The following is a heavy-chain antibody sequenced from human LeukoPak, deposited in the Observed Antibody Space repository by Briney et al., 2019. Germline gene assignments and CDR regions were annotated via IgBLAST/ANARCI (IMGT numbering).Heavy chain of an antibody. Sequence: SVKVSCKASGGTFSSYAISWVRQAPGQGLEWMGGIIPIFGKANYAQKFQGRVTITTDESTSTAYMELSSLRSEDTAVYYCAREVVFRIRSYNWFDPWGQGTLVTVSS. V-gene: IGHV1-69*05. J-gene: IGHJ5*02. CDR2: IIPIFGKA. CDR3: AREVVFRIRSYNWFDP. D-gene: IGHD2-8*02. CDR1: GGTFSSYA.